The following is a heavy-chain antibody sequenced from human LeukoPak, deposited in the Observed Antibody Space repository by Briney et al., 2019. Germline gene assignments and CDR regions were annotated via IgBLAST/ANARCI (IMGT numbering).Heavy chain of an antibody. CDR2: MYYSGST. CDR1: GGSISSGDSY. J-gene: IGHJ5*02. D-gene: IGHD3-22*01. CDR3: ARPYYYDSRIDP. Sequence: SETLSLTCTVSGGSISSGDSYWSWVRQPPGTGLEWIAYMYYSGSTYYNPSLKSRVTMSADTSKNQLSLKLSSVTAADTAVYYCARPYYYDSRIDPWGQGILVTVSS. V-gene: IGHV4-30-4*01.